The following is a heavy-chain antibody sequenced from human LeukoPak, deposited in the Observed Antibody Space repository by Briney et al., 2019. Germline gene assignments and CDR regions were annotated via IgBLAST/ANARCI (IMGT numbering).Heavy chain of an antibody. J-gene: IGHJ6*03. CDR3: ARLLYEFWSGSYYYYMDV. D-gene: IGHD3/OR15-3a*01. V-gene: IGHV4-59*12. CDR2: IYYSGGT. CDR1: GGSIGGYY. Sequence: SETLSLTCTVSGGSIGGYYWSWIRQPPGKGLEWIGYIYYSGGTNYNPSLNSRVTISVDTSKNQFSLKLSSVTAADTAVYYCARLLYEFWSGSYYYYMDVWGKGTTVTVSS.